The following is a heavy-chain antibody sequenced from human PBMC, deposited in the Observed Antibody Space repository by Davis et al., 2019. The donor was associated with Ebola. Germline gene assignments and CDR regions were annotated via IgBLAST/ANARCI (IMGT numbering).Heavy chain of an antibody. CDR2: IKQDGSEK. D-gene: IGHD3/OR15-3a*01. V-gene: IGHV3-7*01. CDR3: ANGRDPDY. Sequence: GESLKISCAASGFTFSSYWMSWVRQAPGKGLEWVANIKQDGSEKYYVDSVKGQFTISRDNAKNSLSLQMNSLRAEDTAVYYCANGRDPDYWGQGTLVTVSS. J-gene: IGHJ4*02. CDR1: GFTFSSYW.